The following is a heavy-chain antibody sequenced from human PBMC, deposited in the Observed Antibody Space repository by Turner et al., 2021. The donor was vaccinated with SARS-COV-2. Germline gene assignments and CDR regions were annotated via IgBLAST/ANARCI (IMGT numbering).Heavy chain of an antibody. Sequence: QVQLVESGGGVVQPGRSLRLSCSASGFTFSSYAMHWVRQAPGKGLEWVAVISYAGSNKSYADSVKGRFTISRDNSKNTLYLQMNSLRAEDTAVYYCARDYPWDTAMAHQGGGFDYWGQGTLVTVSS. J-gene: IGHJ4*02. CDR2: ISYAGSNK. CDR1: GFTFSSYA. CDR3: ARDYPWDTAMAHQGGGFDY. D-gene: IGHD5-18*01. V-gene: IGHV3-30-3*01.